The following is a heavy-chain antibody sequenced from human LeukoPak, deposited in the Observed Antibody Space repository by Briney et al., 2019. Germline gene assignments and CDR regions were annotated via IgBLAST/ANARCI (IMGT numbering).Heavy chain of an antibody. CDR2: INPSGGRT. V-gene: IGHV1-46*01. CDR3: ARDQRYYDSSGHLDY. D-gene: IGHD3-22*01. Sequence: ASLKVSCKASGYTFTGYYMHCVRHAPGQGLEWMGIINPSGGRTSYAQKFQGRVTMTRDTSTCTVYMELSSLRSEDTAVYYCARDQRYYDSSGHLDYWGQGTLVTVSS. CDR1: GYTFTGYY. J-gene: IGHJ4*02.